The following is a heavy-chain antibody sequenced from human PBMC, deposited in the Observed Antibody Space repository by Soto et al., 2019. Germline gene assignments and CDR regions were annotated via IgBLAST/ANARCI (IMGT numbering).Heavy chain of an antibody. Sequence: ASVKVSCKASGYTFTSYPTHWVRQAPGQRLAWMGWIDAGNGNTKYSQKFRGRVTFTTDTSASTAYMDLSSLRSGDTAVYYCARAGYTCGSSYYGMDVWGQGTTVTVSS. D-gene: IGHD5-18*01. CDR2: IDAGNGNT. CDR3: ARAGYTCGSSYYGMDV. J-gene: IGHJ6*02. V-gene: IGHV1-3*01. CDR1: GYTFTSYP.